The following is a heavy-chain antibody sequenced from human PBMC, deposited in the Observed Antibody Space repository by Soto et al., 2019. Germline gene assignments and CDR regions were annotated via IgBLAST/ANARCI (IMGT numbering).Heavy chain of an antibody. D-gene: IGHD3-3*01. CDR1: GGSISSYY. CDR2: IYYSGST. V-gene: IGHV4-59*01. Sequence: SETLSLTCTVSGGSISSYYWSWIRQPPGKGLEWIGYIYYSGSTNYNPSLKSRVTISVDTSKNQFSLKLSSVTAADTAVYYCARGELEWLFSAGGWFDPWGQGTLVTVSS. J-gene: IGHJ5*02. CDR3: ARGELEWLFSAGGWFDP.